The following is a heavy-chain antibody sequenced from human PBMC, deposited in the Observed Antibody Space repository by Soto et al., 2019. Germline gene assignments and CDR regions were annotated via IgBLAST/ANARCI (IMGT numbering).Heavy chain of an antibody. CDR3: AREDIVATWPNDY. V-gene: IGHV1-3*01. D-gene: IGHD5-12*01. Sequence: ASVKVSCKASGYTFTSYAMHWVRQAPGQRLEWMGWINAGNGNTKYSQKFQGRVTITRDTSASTAYMELSSLRSEDTAVYYCAREDIVATWPNDYWGQGTLVTVSS. J-gene: IGHJ4*02. CDR2: INAGNGNT. CDR1: GYTFTSYA.